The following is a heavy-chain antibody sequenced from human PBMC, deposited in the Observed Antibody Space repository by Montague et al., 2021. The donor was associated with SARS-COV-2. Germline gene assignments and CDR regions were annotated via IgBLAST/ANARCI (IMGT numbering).Heavy chain of an antibody. V-gene: IGHV4-39*01. CDR1: GASISSGSYF. Sequence: SETLSLTCTVSGASISSGSYFWAWIRQPPGKGLEWIGGMSHSGTSYYNLSLNTRATISVDTSRNQFSLRLTSVTAADTASYFCARRGVLVFYESAGYKYIWWFDSWGQGILVTVSS. CDR3: ARRGVLVFYESAGYKYIWWFDS. D-gene: IGHD2/OR15-2a*01. CDR2: MSHSGTS. J-gene: IGHJ5*01.